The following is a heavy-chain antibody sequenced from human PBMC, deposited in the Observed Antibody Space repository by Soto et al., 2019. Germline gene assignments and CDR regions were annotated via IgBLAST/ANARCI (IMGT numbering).Heavy chain of an antibody. CDR1: GFTFSDYY. J-gene: IGHJ5*02. Sequence: GGSLRLSCAASGFTFSDYYMSWLRQAPGKGLEWSSYISSTGSTIYYADSVKGRFTISRDNAKNSVYLQMNSLRADDTAVYYCARPGYSDYYWFDPWGQGTRVTVSS. CDR2: ISSTGSTI. CDR3: ARPGYSDYYWFDP. V-gene: IGHV3-11*01. D-gene: IGHD4-17*01.